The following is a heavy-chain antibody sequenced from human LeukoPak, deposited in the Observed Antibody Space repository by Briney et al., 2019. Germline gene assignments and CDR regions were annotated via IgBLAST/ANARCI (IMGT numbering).Heavy chain of an antibody. Sequence: GGSLRLSCAASGFTFSSYEMNWVRQAPGKGLEWVSYISSSGSTIYYADSVKGRFTISRDNAKNSLYLQMNSLRAEDTALYYCARARVYTRYYFDYWGQGTLVTVSS. V-gene: IGHV3-48*03. CDR1: GFTFSSYE. J-gene: IGHJ4*02. D-gene: IGHD2-8*01. CDR3: ARARVYTRYYFDY. CDR2: ISSSGSTI.